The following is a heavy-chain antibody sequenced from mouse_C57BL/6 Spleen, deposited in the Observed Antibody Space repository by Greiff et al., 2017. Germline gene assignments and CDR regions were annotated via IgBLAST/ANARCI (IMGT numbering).Heavy chain of an antibody. CDR3: ARGVTTFYFDY. CDR1: GYTFTSYT. Sequence: QVQLQQSGAELARPGASVKMSCKASGYTFTSYTMPWVKQRPGQGLEWIGYINPSSGYTKYNQKFKDKATLTAYKSSSTAYMQLSSLTSEDSAVYYCARGVTTFYFDYGGQGTTLTGSS. CDR2: INPSSGYT. J-gene: IGHJ2*01. V-gene: IGHV1-4*01. D-gene: IGHD2-2*01.